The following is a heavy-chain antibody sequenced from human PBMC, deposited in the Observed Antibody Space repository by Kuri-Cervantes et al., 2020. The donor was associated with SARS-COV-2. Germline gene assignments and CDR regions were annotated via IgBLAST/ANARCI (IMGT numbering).Heavy chain of an antibody. CDR3: ARVRGGSSATSYFDY. V-gene: IGHV3-21*01. CDR1: GFTFSSYS. D-gene: IGHD6-6*01. J-gene: IGHJ4*02. CDR2: ISSSSSYI. Sequence: GGSLRLSCAASGFTFSSYSMNWVRQAPGKGLEWVSSISSSSSYIYYADSVKGRFTISRDNAKNSLYLQMNSLRDEDTAVYYCARVRGGSSATSYFDYWGQGTLVTVSS.